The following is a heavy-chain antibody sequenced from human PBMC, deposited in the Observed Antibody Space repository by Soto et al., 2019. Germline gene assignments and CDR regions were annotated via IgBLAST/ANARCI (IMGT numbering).Heavy chain of an antibody. D-gene: IGHD6-13*01. CDR2: IYPSDSRT. V-gene: IGHV5-51*01. J-gene: IGHJ1*01. Sequence: EGFNLFCDKSVWTFAKNVGFGLRHLRGKGLEWVAIIYPSDSRTIYSPSFQGQVTISADKSISTAYLQWTSLKASDTAIYYCSKFKYSTYVRYIKQRGQGNQV. CDR3: SKFKYSTYVRYIKQ. CDR1: VWTFAKNV.